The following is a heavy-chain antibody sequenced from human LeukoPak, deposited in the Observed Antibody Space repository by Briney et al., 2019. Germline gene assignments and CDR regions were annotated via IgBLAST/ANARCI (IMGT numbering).Heavy chain of an antibody. CDR2: LYSGGST. Sequence: GGSLRLSCVDLGGRRIIKKKSWVRQAPGKGLEWVSVLYSGGSTYYADSVRGRSTISRDNSKNTLYLQMDSLRAEDTAVYYCVKEGVGSSYFFNYWGQGTLVTASS. CDR1: GRRIIKK. J-gene: IGHJ4*02. D-gene: IGHD1-26*01. CDR3: VKEGVGSSYFFNY. V-gene: IGHV3-53*01.